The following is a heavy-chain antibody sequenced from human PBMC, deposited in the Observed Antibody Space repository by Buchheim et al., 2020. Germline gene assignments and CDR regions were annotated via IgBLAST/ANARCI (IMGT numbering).Heavy chain of an antibody. CDR3: ARAYCGGDCFTSKYLYYGMDV. D-gene: IGHD2-21*02. CDR2: ISYSETT. J-gene: IGHJ6*02. Sequence: QVQLQESGPGLVKPSETLSLTCTVSGGSISSYYWSWIRQPPGKGLEWIGYISYSETTNYNPSLKSRVTISVDTSRNQFSLNLNSLTAADTAVYYCARAYCGGDCFTSKYLYYGMDVWGQGTT. V-gene: IGHV4-59*01. CDR1: GGSISSYY.